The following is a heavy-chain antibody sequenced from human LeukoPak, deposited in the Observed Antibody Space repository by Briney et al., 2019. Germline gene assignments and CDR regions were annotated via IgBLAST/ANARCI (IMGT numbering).Heavy chain of an antibody. V-gene: IGHV3-21*01. J-gene: IGHJ4*02. CDR3: TRDKGWQQFDS. Sequence: GGSLRLSCATSGFTFNNYNMNWVRQAPGRALEWVSSITSSGTYIFYADSVKGRFTISRDNAKNSLYLQMNSLGPEDTAVYYCTRDKGWQQFDSWGQGTLVTVSS. D-gene: IGHD5-24*01. CDR1: GFTFNNYN. CDR2: ITSSGTYI.